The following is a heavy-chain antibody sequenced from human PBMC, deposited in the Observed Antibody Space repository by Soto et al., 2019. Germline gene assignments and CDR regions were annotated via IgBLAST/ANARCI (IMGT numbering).Heavy chain of an antibody. CDR2: TGFGGNTI. J-gene: IGHJ5*02. Sequence: PGGSLRLSFAASGFIFSYFYMSYIPLAPGNGLEWLSYTGFGGNTIYYAHPVKGRVTGSRDNANNSLYLQMNSLSVEDMAVYYCARHSFPSYHHSPGYGEAFNPWVHGTVVNVST. CDR1: GFIFSYFY. D-gene: IGHD3-22*01. CDR3: ARHSFPSYHHSPGYGEAFNP. V-gene: IGHV3-11*01.